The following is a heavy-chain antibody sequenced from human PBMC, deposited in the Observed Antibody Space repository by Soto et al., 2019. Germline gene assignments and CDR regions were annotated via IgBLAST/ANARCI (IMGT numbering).Heavy chain of an antibody. J-gene: IGHJ6*02. CDR3: ARDMQVDYDFWSGYRNYYYYYGMDV. CDR2: INAGNGNT. D-gene: IGHD3-3*01. Sequence: QVQLVQSGAEVKKPGASVKVSCKASGYTFTSYAMHWVRQAPGQRLEWMGWINAGNGNTKYSQKFQGRVTITRDTSASTAYMELSSLRSEDTAVYYCARDMQVDYDFWSGYRNYYYYYGMDVWGQGTTVTVSS. CDR1: GYTFTSYA. V-gene: IGHV1-3*01.